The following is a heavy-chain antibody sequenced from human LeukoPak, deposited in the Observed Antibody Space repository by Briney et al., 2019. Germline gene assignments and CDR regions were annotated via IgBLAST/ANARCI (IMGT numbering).Heavy chain of an antibody. CDR1: GGSFSGYY. V-gene: IGHV4-34*01. J-gene: IGHJ6*02. CDR2: INDSGST. Sequence: SETLSLTCAVYGGSFSGYYRTWIRQPPGKGLEWIGEINDSGSTNYSPSLKSRVTMSLGPSKNQFSLKLTSVTAADTAVYYCARGIGKARFGDIHYDMDVWGQGTTVTVSS. CDR3: ARGIGKARFGDIHYDMDV. D-gene: IGHD3-16*01.